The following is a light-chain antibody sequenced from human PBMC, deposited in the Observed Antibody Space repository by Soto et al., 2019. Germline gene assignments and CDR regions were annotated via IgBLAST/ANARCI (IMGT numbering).Light chain of an antibody. Sequence: DIQMTQSPSTLSASVADRVTISCRASQSFSSWLAWYQQKPGQAPKLLIYDASSLESGVPSRFSGSGSGTEFTLTISSLQPDDFATYYCQQYNSYSRTFGQGTKVDIK. CDR2: DAS. J-gene: IGKJ1*01. CDR3: QQYNSYSRT. V-gene: IGKV1-5*01. CDR1: QSFSSW.